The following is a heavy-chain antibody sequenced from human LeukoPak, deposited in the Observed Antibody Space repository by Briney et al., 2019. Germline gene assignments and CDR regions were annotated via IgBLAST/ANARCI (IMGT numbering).Heavy chain of an antibody. CDR2: IYYSGST. Sequence: LRLSCAASGFTFSSFPMHWVRQPPGKGLEWIGYIYYSGSTYYNPSLKSRVTISVDTSKNQFSLKLSSVTAADTAVYYCARDSGSMDVWGQGTTVTVSS. CDR3: ARDSGSMDV. CDR1: GFTFSSFPMH. J-gene: IGHJ6*02. V-gene: IGHV4-30-4*08. D-gene: IGHD2-15*01.